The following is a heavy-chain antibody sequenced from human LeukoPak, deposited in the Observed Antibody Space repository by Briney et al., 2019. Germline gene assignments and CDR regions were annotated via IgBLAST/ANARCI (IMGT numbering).Heavy chain of an antibody. Sequence: PGGSLRLSCAASGFTFSSYAMSWVRQAPGKGLEWVSAISGSGGSTYYADSVKGRFTISRDNSKNTLYLQMNSLRAEDTAVYYCAKISHYYDSSGYSDYFDYWGQGTLVTVSS. CDR2: ISGSGGST. J-gene: IGHJ4*02. CDR1: GFTFSSYA. CDR3: AKISHYYDSSGYSDYFDY. V-gene: IGHV3-23*01. D-gene: IGHD3-22*01.